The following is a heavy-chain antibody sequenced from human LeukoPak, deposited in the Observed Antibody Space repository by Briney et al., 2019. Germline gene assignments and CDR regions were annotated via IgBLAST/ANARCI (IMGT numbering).Heavy chain of an antibody. CDR1: GNYW. V-gene: IGHV3-74*01. D-gene: IGHD2-2*01. J-gene: IGHJ4*02. Sequence: GGSLRPSCAASGNYWMHWVRQAPGKGLVWVSHINSDGSWTSYADSVKGRFTISKDNAENTVYLQMNNLRAEDTAVYYCVSFYETYWGRGTLVTVSS. CDR3: VSFYETY. CDR2: INSDGSWT.